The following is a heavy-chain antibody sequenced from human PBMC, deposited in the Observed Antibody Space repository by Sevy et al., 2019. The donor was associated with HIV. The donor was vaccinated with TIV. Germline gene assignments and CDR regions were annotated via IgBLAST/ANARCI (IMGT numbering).Heavy chain of an antibody. Sequence: SETLSLTCTVSGGSISSGGYYWSWIRQHPGKGLEWIGYIYYSGSTYYNPSLKSRVTISVDTSKNQFSLKLSAVTAAGTAVYYWARGRYGSGSYPLRFDPWGQGTLVTVSS. CDR2: IYYSGST. V-gene: IGHV4-31*03. CDR1: GGSISSGGYY. CDR3: ARGRYGSGSYPLRFDP. D-gene: IGHD3-10*01. J-gene: IGHJ5*02.